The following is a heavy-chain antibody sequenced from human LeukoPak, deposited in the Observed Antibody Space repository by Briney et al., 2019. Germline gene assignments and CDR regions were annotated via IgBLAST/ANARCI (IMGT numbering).Heavy chain of an antibody. J-gene: IGHJ4*02. CDR2: INPSGGST. CDR3: ARERIGYYYDSSGYFYFDY. CDR1: GYSFTSYY. Sequence: AASVKVSCKASGYSFTSYYMHWVRQAPVQVLEWMGVINPSGGSTSYAQKFQGRVTMTRDTSTSTVYMELSSLRSEDTAVYYCARERIGYYYDSSGYFYFDYWGQGTLVTVSS. V-gene: IGHV1-46*01. D-gene: IGHD3-22*01.